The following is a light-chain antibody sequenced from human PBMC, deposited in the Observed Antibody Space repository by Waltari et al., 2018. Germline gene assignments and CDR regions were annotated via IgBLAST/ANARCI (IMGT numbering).Light chain of an antibody. J-gene: IGLJ3*02. Sequence: QSALTQPASVSGSPGQSITISCTGTSSDVGSYNLVSWYQQHPGKAPKLMIYGVSKRPPGVSNRFSGSKSGNTASLTISGLQAEDEADYYCCSYAGSSTWVFGGGTKLTVL. V-gene: IGLV2-23*02. CDR1: SSDVGSYNL. CDR2: GVS. CDR3: CSYAGSSTWV.